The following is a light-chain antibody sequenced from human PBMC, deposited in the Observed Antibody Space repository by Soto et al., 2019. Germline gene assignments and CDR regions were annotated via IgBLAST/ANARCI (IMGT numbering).Light chain of an antibody. CDR3: QQSTNWPYT. Sequence: EIVMTQSPATLSVSPGERATLSCRASQSVSHNLAWYQQKPGQAPRLLFYGASTRATGIPARFSGSGSGTDFTLTISSLQSEDFEVYYCQQSTNWPYTFGQGTKLEIK. CDR2: GAS. V-gene: IGKV3-15*01. J-gene: IGKJ2*01. CDR1: QSVSHN.